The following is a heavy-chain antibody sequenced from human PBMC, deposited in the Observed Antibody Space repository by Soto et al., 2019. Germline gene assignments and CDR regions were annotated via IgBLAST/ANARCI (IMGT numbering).Heavy chain of an antibody. D-gene: IGHD2-2*01. CDR3: ARRDSYCSSTSCYEDYYYGMDV. CDR1: GGSISSSSYY. V-gene: IGHV4-39*01. J-gene: IGHJ6*02. CDR2: IYYSGST. Sequence: SETLSLTCTVSGGSISSSSYYWGWIRQPPGKGLEWIGSIYYSGSTYYNPSLKSRVTISVDTSKNQFSLKLSSVTAADTAVYYCARRDSYCSSTSCYEDYYYGMDVWGQGTTVTVSS.